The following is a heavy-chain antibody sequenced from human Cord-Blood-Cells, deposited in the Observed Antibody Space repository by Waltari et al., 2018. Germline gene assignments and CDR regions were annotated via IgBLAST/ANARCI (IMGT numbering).Heavy chain of an antibody. V-gene: IGHV4-39*01. CDR3: ARRRTNWNFDY. CDR1: GGSISSSSSY. J-gene: IGHJ4*02. Sequence: QLQLQESGPGLVQPSATLSLTCTVSGGSISSSSSYWGWIRQHPGKGLEWIGSIYYSGSNYYNPSLKSRVTISVDTSKNQFSLKLSSVTAADTAVYYCARRRTNWNFDYWGQGTLVTVSS. D-gene: IGHD1-20*01. CDR2: IYYSGSN.